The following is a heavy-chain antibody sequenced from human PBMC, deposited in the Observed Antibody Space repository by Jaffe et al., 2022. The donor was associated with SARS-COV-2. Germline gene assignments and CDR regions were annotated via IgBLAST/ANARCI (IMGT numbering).Heavy chain of an antibody. V-gene: IGHV3-7*01. CDR2: IKQDGSEK. J-gene: IGHJ3*02. Sequence: EVQLVESGGDLVQPGGSLRLSCAASGFTFSGYWISWVRQAPGKGLEWVANIKQDGSEKYYVDSVKGRFTISRDNAKNSLYLQMNSLRAEDTAMYYCARDGIGYSGYDEGFDIWGQGTMVTVSS. CDR3: ARDGIGYSGYDEGFDI. CDR1: GFTFSGYW. D-gene: IGHD5-12*01.